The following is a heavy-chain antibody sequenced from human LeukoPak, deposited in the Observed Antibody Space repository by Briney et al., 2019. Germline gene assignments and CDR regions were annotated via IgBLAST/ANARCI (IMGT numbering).Heavy chain of an antibody. CDR1: GFTFRSYG. D-gene: IGHD6-13*01. V-gene: IGHV3-30*02. J-gene: IGHJ4*02. Sequence: GGSLRLSCAASGFTFRSYGMRWVRQAPGKGLEWVAFIRYDGSNKYYADSVKGRFTISRDNSKNTLYLQMNSLRAEDTAVYYCAKGGSSSWYPNFDYWGQGTLVTVSS. CDR2: IRYDGSNK. CDR3: AKGGSSSWYPNFDY.